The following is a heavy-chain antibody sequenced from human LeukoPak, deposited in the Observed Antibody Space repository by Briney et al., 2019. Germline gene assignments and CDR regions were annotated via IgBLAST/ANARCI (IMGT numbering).Heavy chain of an antibody. CDR1: GYTFTSYA. J-gene: IGHJ4*02. CDR2: INTNTGNP. Sequence: ASVKVSCKASGYTFTSYAMNWVRQAPGQGLEWMGWINTNTGNPTYAQGFTGRFVFSLDTSVSTAYLQISSLKAEDTAVYYCARVLTARRYCSGGSCYPFDYWGQGTLVTVSS. D-gene: IGHD2-15*01. V-gene: IGHV7-4-1*02. CDR3: ARVLTARRYCSGGSCYPFDY.